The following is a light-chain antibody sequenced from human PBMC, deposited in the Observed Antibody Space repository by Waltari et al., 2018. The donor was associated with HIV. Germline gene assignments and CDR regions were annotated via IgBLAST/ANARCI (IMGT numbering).Light chain of an antibody. V-gene: IGLV3-19*01. CDR2: GGN. CDR1: SLSTFF. J-gene: IGLJ1*01. CDR3: HSRDTTRENYV. Sequence: SSELTQDPVVSVALGQEIKITCQGDSLSTFFANWYQHRPGQAPVLVVYGGNRRPSGIPDRFSASNSGNTSSLIISNSEAVDEADYFCHSRDTTRENYVFGGGTRVIVL.